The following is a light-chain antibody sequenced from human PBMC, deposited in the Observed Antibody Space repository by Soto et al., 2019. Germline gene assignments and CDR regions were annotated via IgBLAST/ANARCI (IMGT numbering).Light chain of an antibody. CDR2: GAA. CDR3: QQYNTWTWT. CDR1: QSVGTN. Sequence: EIVLTQSPATLSMSPGERATLSCRASQSVGTNLAWYRQIPGQSPRLLMYGAATGATGIPARFSGSGSGTEFTLTISSLQSEDFAGYYCQQYNTWTWTFGQGT. J-gene: IGKJ1*01. V-gene: IGKV3-15*01.